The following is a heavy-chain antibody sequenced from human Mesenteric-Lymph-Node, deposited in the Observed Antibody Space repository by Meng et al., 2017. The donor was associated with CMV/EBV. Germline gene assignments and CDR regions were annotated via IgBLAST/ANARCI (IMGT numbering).Heavy chain of an antibody. V-gene: IGHV4-34*01. CDR3: ARGSSYDILTGYFDY. CDR1: GGSFSGYY. D-gene: IGHD3-9*01. Sequence: QAELPQWGAGLLKPSETLPVTCAVYGGSFSGYYWNWIRQSPEKGLEWIGEINHSGSTTYNPSFTSRIIISVDTSTNQISLNMSSVTAADTAVYYCARGSSYDILTGYFDYWGQGALVTVSS. J-gene: IGHJ4*02. CDR2: INHSGST.